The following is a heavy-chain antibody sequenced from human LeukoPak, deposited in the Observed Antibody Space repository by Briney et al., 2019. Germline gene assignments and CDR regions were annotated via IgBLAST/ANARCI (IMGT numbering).Heavy chain of an antibody. V-gene: IGHV3-23*01. CDR2: ISSSGSST. D-gene: IGHD3-22*01. CDR1: GFTFNNYA. Sequence: PGGSLRLSCAASGFTFNNYAMSWVRQAPGKGLEWVSAISSSGSSTYYADSVKGRFTISRDNSKNTLYLQMNSLRAEDTAAYYCAKDAQPITMKYYFDYWGQGTLVTVSS. CDR3: AKDAQPITMKYYFDY. J-gene: IGHJ4*02.